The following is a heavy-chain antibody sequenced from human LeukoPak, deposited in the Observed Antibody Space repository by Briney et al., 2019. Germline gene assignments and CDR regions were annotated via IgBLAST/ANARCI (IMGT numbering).Heavy chain of an antibody. J-gene: IGHJ5*02. V-gene: IGHV3-11*01. CDR2: ISSSGSTI. CDR1: GFTFSDYY. D-gene: IGHD3-10*01. Sequence: GGSLRPSCAASGFTFSDYYTSWIRQAPGKGLEWVSYISSSGSTIYYADSVKGRFTISRDNAKNSLYLQMNSLRAEDTAVYYCARLSMVRGNWFDPWGQGTLVTVSS. CDR3: ARLSMVRGNWFDP.